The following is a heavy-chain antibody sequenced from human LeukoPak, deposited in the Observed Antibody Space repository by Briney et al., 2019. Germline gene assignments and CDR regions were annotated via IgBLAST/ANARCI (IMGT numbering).Heavy chain of an antibody. V-gene: IGHV3-23*01. Sequence: PGGSLRLSCAASGFTFSSYAMSWVRQAPGKGLEWVSAISGSGGSTYYADSVKGRFTISRDNSKNTLYLQMNSLRAEDTAVYYCARDSRQQLAVDYWGQGTLVTVSS. D-gene: IGHD6-13*01. CDR2: ISGSGGST. CDR3: ARDSRQQLAVDY. CDR1: GFTFSSYA. J-gene: IGHJ4*02.